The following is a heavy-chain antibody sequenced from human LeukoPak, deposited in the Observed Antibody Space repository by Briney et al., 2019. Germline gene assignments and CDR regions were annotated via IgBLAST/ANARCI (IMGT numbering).Heavy chain of an antibody. CDR2: IYYSGST. Sequence: SETLSLTCTVSGGSISSSSYYWGWIRQPPGKGLEWIGSIYYSGSTYYNPSLKSRVTISVDTSKNQFSLKLSSVTAADTAVYYCARGTIAAADPYYFDYWGQGTLVTVSS. D-gene: IGHD6-13*01. CDR1: GGSISSSSYY. J-gene: IGHJ4*02. CDR3: ARGTIAAADPYYFDY. V-gene: IGHV4-39*07.